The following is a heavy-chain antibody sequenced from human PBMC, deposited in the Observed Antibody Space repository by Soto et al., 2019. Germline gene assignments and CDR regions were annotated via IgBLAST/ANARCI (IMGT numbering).Heavy chain of an antibody. Sequence: PGGSLRLSCAASGFAFGSYWMSWVRQAPGKGLEWVANINQGGSESYYVDSAEGRFAISRDNARNSLYLQMHSLRAEDTAMYYCASSASTRTVDYWGQGTLVNVXS. CDR1: GFAFGSYW. D-gene: IGHD1-1*01. CDR3: ASSASTRTVDY. CDR2: INQGGSES. V-gene: IGHV3-7*03. J-gene: IGHJ4*02.